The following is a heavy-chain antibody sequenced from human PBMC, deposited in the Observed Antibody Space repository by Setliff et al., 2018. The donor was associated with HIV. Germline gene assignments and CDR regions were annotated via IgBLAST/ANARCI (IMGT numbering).Heavy chain of an antibody. J-gene: IGHJ4*02. CDR2: IYKAGKT. D-gene: IGHD5-18*01. V-gene: IGHV3-53*01. CDR3: AKGGYGGAYYVAGY. Sequence: GGSLRLSCEASGFRVTDTYMAWVRQAPGKGLEWVTLIYKAGKTYYADFVKGRFTIARDDTRNTVSLQMTNLEPGDTAMYYCAKGGYGGAYYVAGYWGQGTKVTVSS. CDR1: GFRVTDTY.